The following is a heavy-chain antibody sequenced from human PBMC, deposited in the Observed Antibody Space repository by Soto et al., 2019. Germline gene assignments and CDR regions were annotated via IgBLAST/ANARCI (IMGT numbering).Heavy chain of an antibody. D-gene: IGHD3-16*01. Sequence: SETLSLTCAVYGGSFSGYYWSWIRQPPGKGLEWIGEINHSGSTNYNPSLKSRVTISVDNSKNTLYLQMNSLRAEDTAVYYCARSITFGGVPLWGQGTLVTVSS. J-gene: IGHJ4*02. CDR3: ARSITFGGVPL. V-gene: IGHV4-34*01. CDR2: INHSGST. CDR1: GGSFSGYY.